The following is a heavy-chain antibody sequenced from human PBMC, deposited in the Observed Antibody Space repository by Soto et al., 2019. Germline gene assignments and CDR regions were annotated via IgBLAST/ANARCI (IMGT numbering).Heavy chain of an antibody. CDR2: INASSGNT. CDR3: ARDGWGYCSGGSCPPDY. D-gene: IGHD2-15*01. V-gene: IGHV1-3*01. J-gene: IGHJ4*02. CDR1: GYTFTDYY. Sequence: ASVKVSCKASGYTFTDYYIHWVRQAPGQGLEWMAWINASSGNTKYSQKFQGRVTMTRDTSARTAYMELSSLRSEDTAVYYCARDGWGYCSGGSCPPDYWGQGTLVTVSS.